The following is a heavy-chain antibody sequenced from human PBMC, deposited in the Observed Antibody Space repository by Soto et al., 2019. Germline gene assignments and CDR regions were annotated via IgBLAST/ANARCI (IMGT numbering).Heavy chain of an antibody. V-gene: IGHV3-49*03. D-gene: IGHD2-2*02. CDR2: IRSKAYGGTT. CDR1: GFTFGDYA. Sequence: GGSLRLSCTASGFTFGDYAMSWFRQAPGKGLEWVGFIRSKAYGGTTEYAASVKGRFTISRDDSKSIAYLQMNSLKTEDTAVYYCTRDPPPWDCSSTSCYKALYYYYYYMDVWGKGTTVTVSS. CDR3: TRDPPPWDCSSTSCYKALYYYYYYMDV. J-gene: IGHJ6*03.